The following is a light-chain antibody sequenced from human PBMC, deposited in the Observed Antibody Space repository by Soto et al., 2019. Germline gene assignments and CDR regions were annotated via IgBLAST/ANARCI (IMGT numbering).Light chain of an antibody. Sequence: DIQLTQSPSFLSPSLEESVTITCRASQVISTSLAWYQVKPGKAPKLLIYAASTLESGVPSRFSATVSGTDFTLTISSLEPEDFGVFYCQQRFDWPKITFGQGTRLEIK. V-gene: IGKV1-9*01. CDR3: QQRFDWPKIT. J-gene: IGKJ5*01. CDR1: QVISTS. CDR2: AAS.